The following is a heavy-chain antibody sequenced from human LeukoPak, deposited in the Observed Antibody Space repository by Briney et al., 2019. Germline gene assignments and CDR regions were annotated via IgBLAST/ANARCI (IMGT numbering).Heavy chain of an antibody. Sequence: GGSLRLSCATSGFNYRNCAMHWVRQAPGKGPEWVSGISGIGVNTYFADSVKGRFTISRDNSKNTLSLQMNSLRTEDTAIYYCAKDLDDNGGLAPFDHWGQGILVTVSS. CDR3: AKDLDDNGGLAPFDH. CDR2: ISGIGVNT. CDR1: GFNYRNCA. V-gene: IGHV3-23*01. J-gene: IGHJ4*02. D-gene: IGHD4/OR15-4a*01.